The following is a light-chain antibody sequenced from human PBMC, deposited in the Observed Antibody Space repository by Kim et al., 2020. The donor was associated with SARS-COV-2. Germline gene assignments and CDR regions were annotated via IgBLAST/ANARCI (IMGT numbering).Light chain of an antibody. Sequence: QPASISCRAMQSLLHRDGNNYLTWFHQRPGQSPRRLIYKVSERDSGVPDRFSGSGSGTDFTLTITRVEAEDVGVYYCLQGTFWPTFGQGTKVDIK. V-gene: IGKV2-30*02. CDR3: LQGTFWPT. CDR1: QSLLHRDGNNY. J-gene: IGKJ1*01. CDR2: KVS.